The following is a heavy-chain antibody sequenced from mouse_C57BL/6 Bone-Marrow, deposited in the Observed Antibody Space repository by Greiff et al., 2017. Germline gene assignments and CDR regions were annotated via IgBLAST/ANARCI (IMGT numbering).Heavy chain of an antibody. CDR2: IWWADDT. Sequence: QVTLKVCGPGILQPSQTLSLTCSFSGFSLSTFGMGVGWIRQPSGKGLEWLAHIWWADDTYYNPALKSRLTISKDTSKIQVFLKIAHVDTADTATYYWARIGRLYYEYDVGYWCQGTTLTVSS. D-gene: IGHD2-4*01. CDR1: GFSLSTFGMG. J-gene: IGHJ2*01. V-gene: IGHV8-8*01. CDR3: ARIGRLYYEYDVGY.